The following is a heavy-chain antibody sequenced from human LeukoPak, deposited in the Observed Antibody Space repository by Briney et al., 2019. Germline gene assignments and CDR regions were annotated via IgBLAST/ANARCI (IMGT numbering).Heavy chain of an antibody. Sequence: KGGESLRISCKGSGYRFTKSLIGWVRQMPGKGLEWLGIIYPDDSRTRYSPSFQGQVTMSVDKSISTAYLQWSSLKASDTAMYYCARHVQPQSYDSSGYPSGGAFDIWGQGTMVTVSS. J-gene: IGHJ3*02. CDR1: GYRFTKSL. CDR2: IYPDDSRT. D-gene: IGHD3-22*01. V-gene: IGHV5-51*01. CDR3: ARHVQPQSYDSSGYPSGGAFDI.